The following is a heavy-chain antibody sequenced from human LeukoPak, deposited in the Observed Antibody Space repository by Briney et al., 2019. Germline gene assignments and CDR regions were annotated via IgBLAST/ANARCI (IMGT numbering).Heavy chain of an antibody. J-gene: IGHJ4*02. Sequence: GRSLRLSCAASGFTFSSYGMHWVRQAPGKGLEWVAVISYDGRSKYYADSMKGRFTISRDNSKNTLYLQMNSLRAEDTAVYYCARDRSAPAKYDFDNWGQGALVTISS. CDR2: ISYDGRSK. CDR3: ARDRSAPAKYDFDN. CDR1: GFTFSSYG. D-gene: IGHD4/OR15-4a*01. V-gene: IGHV3-30*03.